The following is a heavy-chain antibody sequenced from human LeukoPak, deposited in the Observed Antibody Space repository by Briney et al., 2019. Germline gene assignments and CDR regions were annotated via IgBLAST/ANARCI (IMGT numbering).Heavy chain of an antibody. CDR1: GYTFTGYH. D-gene: IGHD2/OR15-2a*01. J-gene: IGHJ4*02. CDR3: ARVGTTDDY. CDR2: INPDSGDT. V-gene: IGHV1-2*02. Sequence: ASVKVSCKTSGYTFTGYHLHWVRQAPGQGLEWMGWINPDSGDTNYAQKFQGRVSMSRDTSLSTAFMDLSSLTFDDAAVYYCARVGTTDDYWGQGTLVTASS.